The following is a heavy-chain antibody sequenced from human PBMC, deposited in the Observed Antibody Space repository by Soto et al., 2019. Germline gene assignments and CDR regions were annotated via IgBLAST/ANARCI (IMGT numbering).Heavy chain of an antibody. Sequence: SVKVSCKASGGTFSSYAISWVRQAPGQGLEWMGGIIPIFGTANYAQKFQGRVTITADESTSTAYMELSSLRSEDTAMYYCARGPRWLQLYYFDYWGQGTLVTVSS. CDR1: GGTFSSYA. J-gene: IGHJ4*02. CDR2: IIPIFGTA. D-gene: IGHD5-12*01. V-gene: IGHV1-69*13. CDR3: ARGPRWLQLYYFDY.